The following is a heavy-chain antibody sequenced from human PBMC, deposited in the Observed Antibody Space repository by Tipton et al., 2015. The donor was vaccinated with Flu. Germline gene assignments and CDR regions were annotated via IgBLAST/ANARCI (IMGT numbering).Heavy chain of an antibody. CDR2: ISSTTSYI. J-gene: IGHJ5*02. D-gene: IGHD3-16*01. CDR3: VRGRGWFDP. V-gene: IGHV3-21*01. Sequence: SLRLSCAASDFTFSSSTMNWVRQAPGKGLEWVSAISSTTSYIFYADSVKGRFTISRDNAKNSVYLQMNSLRVEDAALYYCVRGRGWFDPWGQGILVTVSS. CDR1: DFTFSSST.